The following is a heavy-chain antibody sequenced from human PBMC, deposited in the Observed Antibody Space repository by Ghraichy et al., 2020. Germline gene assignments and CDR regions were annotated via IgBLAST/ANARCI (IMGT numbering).Heavy chain of an antibody. Sequence: SETLSLTCTVSGGSISSSSYYWGWIRQPPGKGLEWIGSIYYSGSTYYNPSLKSRVTISVDTSKNQFSLKLSSVTAADTAVYYCARRGKAVAPKPYAFDIWGQGTMVTVSS. J-gene: IGHJ3*02. V-gene: IGHV4-39*07. CDR2: IYYSGST. CDR1: GGSISSSSYY. D-gene: IGHD6-19*01. CDR3: ARRGKAVAPKPYAFDI.